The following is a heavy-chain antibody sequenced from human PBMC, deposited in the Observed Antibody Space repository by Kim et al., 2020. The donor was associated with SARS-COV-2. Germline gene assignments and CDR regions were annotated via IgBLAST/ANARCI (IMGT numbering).Heavy chain of an antibody. J-gene: IGHJ2*01. D-gene: IGHD2-8*01. V-gene: IGHV4-59*08. CDR3: ARHVSSYWYFDL. Sequence: NYTPSLTSRITMSVDTSKNQFSLKWTSVIAADTAVYYCARHVSSYWYFDLWGRGTLVTVSS.